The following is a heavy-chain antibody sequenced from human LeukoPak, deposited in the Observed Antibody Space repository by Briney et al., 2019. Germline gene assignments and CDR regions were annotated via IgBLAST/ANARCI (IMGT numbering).Heavy chain of an antibody. CDR2: ISYDGSNK. V-gene: IGHV3-30*18. CDR1: GFTFSSYG. Sequence: GGSLRLSCAASGFTFSSYGVHWVRQAPGKGLEWVAVISYDGSNKYYADSVKGRFAISRDNSKNTLYLQMNSLRAEDTAVYYCAKDPGSGIPPHYFDYWGQGTLVTVSS. J-gene: IGHJ4*02. CDR3: AKDPGSGIPPHYFDY. D-gene: IGHD3-10*01.